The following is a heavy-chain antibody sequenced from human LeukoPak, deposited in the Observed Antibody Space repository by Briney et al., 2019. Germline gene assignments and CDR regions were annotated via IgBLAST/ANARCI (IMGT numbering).Heavy chain of an antibody. Sequence: GGSLRLSCAASGFTFSNYAMSWVRQAPGKGLEWVSAISGSGGSTYYADSVKGRFTISRDNSKNMLYLQMNSLRAEDTAVYYCAKHVNPSTYDFWSGYWSWLDPWGQGTLVTVSS. CDR1: GFTFSNYA. CDR3: AKHVNPSTYDFWSGYWSWLDP. J-gene: IGHJ5*02. D-gene: IGHD3-3*01. V-gene: IGHV3-23*01. CDR2: ISGSGGST.